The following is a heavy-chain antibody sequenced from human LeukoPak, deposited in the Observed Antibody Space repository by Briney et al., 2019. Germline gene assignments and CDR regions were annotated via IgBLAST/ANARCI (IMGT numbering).Heavy chain of an antibody. CDR1: GYTFTSYG. J-gene: IGHJ6*03. CDR3: ARGSAGYDFWSGYYYYYYMDV. D-gene: IGHD3-3*01. CDR2: ISAYNGNT. V-gene: IGHV1-18*01. Sequence: ASVEVSCKASGYTFTSYGISWVRQAPGQGLEWMGWISAYNGNTNYAQKLQGRVTMTTDTSTSTAYMELRSLRSDDTAVYYCARGSAGYDFWSGYYYYYYMDVWGKGTTVTVSS.